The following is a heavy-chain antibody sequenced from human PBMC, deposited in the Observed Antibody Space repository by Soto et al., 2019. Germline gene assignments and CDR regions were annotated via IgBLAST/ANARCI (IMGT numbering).Heavy chain of an antibody. CDR1: GGTFSDFA. CDR2: IVPIHGMK. CDR3: AKDRGTQMMLAVWDS. J-gene: IGHJ4*02. V-gene: IGHV1-69*10. Sequence: ASVKVSCKASGGTFSDFAFSWVRQAPGQPLEWIGGIVPIHGMKSYAQDFQGRVTLTADESTRRVYMELSGLTSKDTAMYYCAKDRGTQMMLAVWDSWGQGTQVTVS. D-gene: IGHD3-16*01.